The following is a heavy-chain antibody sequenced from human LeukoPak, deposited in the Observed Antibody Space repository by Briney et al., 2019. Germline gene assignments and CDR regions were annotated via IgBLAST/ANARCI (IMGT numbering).Heavy chain of an antibody. CDR2: ISAYNGNT. CDR3: ASSFWSGSPFDY. V-gene: IGHV1-18*01. CDR1: GYTFTSYG. D-gene: IGHD3-3*01. Sequence: ASVKVSCKASGYTFTSYGISWVRQAPGQGLEWMGWISAYNGNTNYAQKLQGGVTMTTDTSTSTAYMELRSLRSDDTAVYYCASSFWSGSPFDYWGQGTLVTVSS. J-gene: IGHJ4*02.